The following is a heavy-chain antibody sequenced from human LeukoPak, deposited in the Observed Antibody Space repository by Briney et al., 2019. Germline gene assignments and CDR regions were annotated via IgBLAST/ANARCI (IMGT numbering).Heavy chain of an antibody. V-gene: IGHV3-66*02. CDR2: IYSGGST. Sequence: GGSLRLSCAASGFTVSSNYMSWVRQAPGKGLEWVSVIYSGGSTYYADSVKGRFTISRDNSKNTLYLQMNSLGAEDTAVYYCAREAEYCSSTSCPFDYWGQGTLVTVSS. CDR1: GFTVSSNY. J-gene: IGHJ4*02. D-gene: IGHD2-2*01. CDR3: AREAEYCSSTSCPFDY.